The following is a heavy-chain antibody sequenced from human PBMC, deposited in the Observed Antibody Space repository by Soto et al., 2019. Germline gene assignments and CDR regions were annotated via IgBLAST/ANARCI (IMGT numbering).Heavy chain of an antibody. CDR1: GFTFSESY. CDR2: SRDKAQSYST. D-gene: IGHD3-10*01. J-gene: IGHJ6*02. CDR3: TLFFQVNYFYFYGVNF. Sequence: LRLSCVASGFTFSESYIDWVRQAPGKGLGWVGRSRDKAQSYSTVYAAAVKGRFTISRDESGNSFYLQMNSLKSEDTAVYYCTLFFQVNYFYFYGVNFWAQGATVTVSS. V-gene: IGHV3-72*01.